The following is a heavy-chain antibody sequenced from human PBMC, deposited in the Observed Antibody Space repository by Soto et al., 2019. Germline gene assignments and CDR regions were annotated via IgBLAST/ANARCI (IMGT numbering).Heavy chain of an antibody. CDR3: ALRIAAAGTGEYYYYGMDV. J-gene: IGHJ6*02. CDR1: GFTFDDYA. V-gene: IGHV3-23*01. Sequence: PGGSLRLSCAASGFTFDDYAMHWVRQAPGKGLEWVSGISWNSGSTYYADSVKGRFTISRDNSKNTLYLQMNSLRAEDTAVYYCALRIAAAGTGEYYYYGMDVWGQGTTVTVSS. D-gene: IGHD6-13*01. CDR2: ISWNSGST.